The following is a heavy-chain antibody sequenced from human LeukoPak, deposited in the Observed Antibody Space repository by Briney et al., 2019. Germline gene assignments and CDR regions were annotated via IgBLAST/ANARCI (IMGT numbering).Heavy chain of an antibody. CDR3: VRDVDYAFDY. D-gene: IGHD4-17*01. J-gene: IGHJ4*02. V-gene: IGHV3-11*04. CDR1: GFSFSDYY. Sequence: PGGSLRLSCAASGFSFSDYYMTWVRQPPGKGMEWLSNVRTRGDPTSYADSVRGRFTISRDNAKKSLFLQINSLRVEDTAVYFCVRDVDYAFDYWGQGVLVIVSS. CDR2: VRTRGDPT.